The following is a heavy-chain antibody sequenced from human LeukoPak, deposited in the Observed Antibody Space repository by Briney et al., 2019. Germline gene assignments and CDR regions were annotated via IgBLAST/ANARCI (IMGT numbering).Heavy chain of an antibody. CDR3: AVDRSSSSWYAVLSY. V-gene: IGHV3-30*02. Sequence: SGGSLRLSCAASGFTFSSYGMHWVRQAPGKGLEWVAFIRYDGSNKYYADSEKGRFTISRDNSNNTLYLQMNSLRAEDTAVYYCAVDRSSSSWYAVLSYWGQGTLVSVS. D-gene: IGHD6-13*01. J-gene: IGHJ4*02. CDR2: IRYDGSNK. CDR1: GFTFSSYG.